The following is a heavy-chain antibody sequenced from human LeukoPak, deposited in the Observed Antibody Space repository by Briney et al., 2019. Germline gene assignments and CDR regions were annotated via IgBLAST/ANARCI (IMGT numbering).Heavy chain of an antibody. CDR2: ISSTSSTV. D-gene: IGHD6-6*01. Sequence: GGSLRLSCAVSGFTYRSYNMTWVRQAPGKGLEWVSYISSTSSTVYYADSVKGRFTISRDNVKNSLYLQMNSLRAEDTAVYYCARGRDSSSSYPGYWGQGTLVTVSS. V-gene: IGHV3-48*01. CDR3: ARGRDSSSSYPGY. J-gene: IGHJ4*02. CDR1: GFTYRSYN.